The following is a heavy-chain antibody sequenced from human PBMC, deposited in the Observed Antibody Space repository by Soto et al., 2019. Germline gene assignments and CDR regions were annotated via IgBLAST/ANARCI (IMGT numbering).Heavy chain of an antibody. D-gene: IGHD3-10*01. V-gene: IGHV1-69*13. J-gene: IGHJ5*02. CDR2: IIPIFGTA. Sequence: ASVKVSCKASGGTFSSYAISWVRQAPGQGLEWMGGIIPIFGTANYAQKFQGRVTITADESTSTAYMELSSLRSEDTAVYYCARHRNYYGSGSSLNWFDPWGQGTLVTVSS. CDR3: ARHRNYYGSGSSLNWFDP. CDR1: GGTFSSYA.